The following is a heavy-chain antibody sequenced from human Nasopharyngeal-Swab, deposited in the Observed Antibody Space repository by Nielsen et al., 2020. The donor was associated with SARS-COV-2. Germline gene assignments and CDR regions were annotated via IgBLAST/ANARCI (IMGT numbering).Heavy chain of an antibody. Sequence: GGSLRLSCAASGFTFSTYHMNWVRQAPGKGLEWISNIRMTDSDVFYADSVKGRFTISRDNAKDSLYLQMNSLRAEDTAVYYCARDLGGGYCTTTNCPGSWGQGTLVTVSS. CDR1: GFTFSTYH. J-gene: IGHJ1*01. CDR2: IRMTDSDV. V-gene: IGHV3-48*01. D-gene: IGHD2-2*01. CDR3: ARDLGGGYCTTTNCPGS.